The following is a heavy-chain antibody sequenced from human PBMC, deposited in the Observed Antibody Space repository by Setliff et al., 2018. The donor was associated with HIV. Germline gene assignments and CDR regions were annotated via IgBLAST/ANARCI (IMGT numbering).Heavy chain of an antibody. Sequence: PSETLSLTCSVPGGSLSTYYSSWIRQPAGKGLEWIGRIYSSGSTIYNPSLRSRVTMSVDTSKSQLSLKLTSVTAADTAVYYCARVFPPIRGAPFGTPPGAFDIWGQGTMVTVSS. CDR1: GGSLSTYY. J-gene: IGHJ3*02. CDR3: ARVFPPIRGAPFGTPPGAFDI. CDR2: IYSSGST. D-gene: IGHD2-15*01. V-gene: IGHV4-4*07.